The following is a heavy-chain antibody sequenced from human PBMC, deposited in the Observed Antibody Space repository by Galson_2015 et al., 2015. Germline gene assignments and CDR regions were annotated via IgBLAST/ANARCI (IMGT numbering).Heavy chain of an antibody. CDR3: ARDWDGDFYDSSGPSWAFDI. D-gene: IGHD3-22*01. CDR1: GGSISSGGYY. J-gene: IGHJ3*02. CDR2: IYYSGST. V-gene: IGHV4-31*03. Sequence: TLSLTCTVSGGSISSGGYYWSWIRQHPGKGLEWIGYIYYSGSTYYNPSLRSRVTISVDTSKNQFSLKLSSVTAADTAVYYCARDWDGDFYDSSGPSWAFDIWGQGTMVTVSS.